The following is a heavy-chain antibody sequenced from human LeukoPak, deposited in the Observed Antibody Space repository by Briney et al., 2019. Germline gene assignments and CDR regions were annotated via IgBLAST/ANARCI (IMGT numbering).Heavy chain of an antibody. CDR3: AKVSGHYDFWSGYCNDY. V-gene: IGHV3-7*03. D-gene: IGHD3-3*01. J-gene: IGHJ4*02. Sequence: GGSLRLSCAASGFTFSAYWMTWVRQAPGKGLEWVANIKQDGNEKYYVDSVKGRFAMSRDNAKSSLFLQLAGLRAEDTAVYYCAKVSGHYDFWSGYCNDYWGQGTLVTVSS. CDR1: GFTFSAYW. CDR2: IKQDGNEK.